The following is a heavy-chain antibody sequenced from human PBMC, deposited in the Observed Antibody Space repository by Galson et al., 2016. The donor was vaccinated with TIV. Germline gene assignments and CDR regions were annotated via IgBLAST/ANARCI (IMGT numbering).Heavy chain of an antibody. CDR2: IKKDGSEK. D-gene: IGHD3-22*01. CDR3: ARDLVDDSSGPYHFYYGMDV. CDR1: LFTFSSSW. V-gene: IGHV3-7*01. Sequence: SLRLSCAASLFTFSSSWMSWVRQAPGKGPGWVANIKKDGSEKNYVDSVKGRFTISRDNAKNSLYLQMNSLRPEDTAVYYCARDLVDDSSGPYHFYYGMDVWGQGTTVTVSS. J-gene: IGHJ6*02.